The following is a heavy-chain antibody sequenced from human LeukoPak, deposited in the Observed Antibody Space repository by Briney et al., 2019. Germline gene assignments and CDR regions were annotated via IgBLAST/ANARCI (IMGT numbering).Heavy chain of an antibody. D-gene: IGHD3-10*01. V-gene: IGHV1-46*01. J-gene: IGHJ5*02. CDR2: INPSGGST. Sequence: ASVKVSCKASGYTFTSYYMHWVRQAPGQGLEWMGIINPSGGSTSYAQKFQGRVTMTRDTSTSTVYMELSSQRPEDTAVYYCARARDYYGSGSYSNWFDPWGQGTLVTVSS. CDR3: ARARDYYGSGSYSNWFDP. CDR1: GYTFTSYY.